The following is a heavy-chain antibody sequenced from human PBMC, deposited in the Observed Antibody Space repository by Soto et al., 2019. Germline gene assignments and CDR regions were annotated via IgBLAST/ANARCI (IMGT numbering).Heavy chain of an antibody. CDR3: ARDLANSELYFSGGSCYHHAFDI. CDR2: INPNSGGT. Sequence: ASVKVSCKASGYTFTGYYMHWVRQAPGQGLEWMGWINPNSGGTNYAQKFQGWVTMTRDTSISTAYMELSRLRSDDTAVYYCARDLANSELYFSGGSCYHHAFDIWGQVKMVTVSS. D-gene: IGHD2-15*01. J-gene: IGHJ3*02. V-gene: IGHV1-2*04. CDR1: GYTFTGYY.